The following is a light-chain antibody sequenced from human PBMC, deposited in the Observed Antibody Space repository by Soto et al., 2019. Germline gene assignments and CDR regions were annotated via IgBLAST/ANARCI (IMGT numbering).Light chain of an antibody. Sequence: DIQKTQSPSSLSASVGDRVTITCRASQIINTWLAWYQQKPGKAPKLLIYRASNLVNGVPSRFSGSGSGTEFTLTISSLQPDDFSIYYCQQYETYSGTFGPGTKVDL. CDR1: QIINTW. CDR2: RAS. J-gene: IGKJ3*01. CDR3: QQYETYSGT. V-gene: IGKV1-5*03.